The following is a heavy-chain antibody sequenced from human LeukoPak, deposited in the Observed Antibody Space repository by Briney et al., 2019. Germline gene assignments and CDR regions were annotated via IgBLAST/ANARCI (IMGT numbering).Heavy chain of an antibody. V-gene: IGHV3-48*03. CDR1: GFTFSSYE. D-gene: IGHD6-19*01. J-gene: IGHJ6*02. CDR3: VRDNSEAVAGTGRHYNGMDV. CDR2: ISGSGNTI. Sequence: PGGSLRLSCAASGFTFSSYEMNWVRQAPGKGLEWVSYISGSGNTIYYADSVKGRFTISRDDAKNSLYLQMNSLRAEDTAVYYCVRDNSEAVAGTGRHYNGMDVWGQGTTVTVSS.